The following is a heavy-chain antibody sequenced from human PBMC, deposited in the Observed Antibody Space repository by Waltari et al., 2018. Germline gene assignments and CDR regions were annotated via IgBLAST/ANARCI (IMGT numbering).Heavy chain of an antibody. CDR2: IRYDGSNK. V-gene: IGHV3-30*02. J-gene: IGHJ4*02. D-gene: IGHD6-6*01. Sequence: QVQLVESGGGVVQPGGSLRLSCAASGFTFSSYGMHWVRQAPGKGLEWVAFIRYDGSNKYYADSVKGRFTISRDNSKNTLYLQMNSLRAEDTAVYYCAKDSSSQPFDYWGQGTLVTVSS. CDR1: GFTFSSYG. CDR3: AKDSSSQPFDY.